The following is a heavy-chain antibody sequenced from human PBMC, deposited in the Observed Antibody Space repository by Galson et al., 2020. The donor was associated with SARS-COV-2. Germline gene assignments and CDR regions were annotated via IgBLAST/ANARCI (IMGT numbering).Heavy chain of an antibody. CDR3: AREGHCSGGSCRHYGMDV. CDR1: GGSISSGGYY. D-gene: IGHD2-15*01. V-gene: IGHV4-31*03. J-gene: IGHJ6*02. CDR2: IYYSGST. Sequence: SETLSLTCTVSGGSISSGGYYWSWIRQHPGKGLEWIGYIYYSGSTYYNPSLKSRVTISVDTSKNQFSLKLSSVTAADTAVYYCAREGHCSGGSCRHYGMDVWGQGTTVTVSS.